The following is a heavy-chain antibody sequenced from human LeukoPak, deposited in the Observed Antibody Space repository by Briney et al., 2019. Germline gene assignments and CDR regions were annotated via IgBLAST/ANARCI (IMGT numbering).Heavy chain of an antibody. D-gene: IGHD3-22*01. J-gene: IGHJ4*02. V-gene: IGHV4-31*03. Sequence: SETLSLTFTVSGGSISSGDYFWSWIRQHPGKGLEWIGYIYYSGSTYYNPSLKSRVAISVDTSKNQFSLTVSSVTAADTAVYYCTRDVPRSSGYPDNWGQGTLVTVSS. CDR2: IYYSGST. CDR3: TRDVPRSSGYPDN. CDR1: GGSISSGDYF.